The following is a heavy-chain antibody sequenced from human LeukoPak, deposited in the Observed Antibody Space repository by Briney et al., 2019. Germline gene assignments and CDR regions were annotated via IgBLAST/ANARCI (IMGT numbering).Heavy chain of an antibody. Sequence: RGESLKISCKGSGSGFSSYWIGWVRQLPGKGLEYMGIISPGDSDTRYSQSFQGQVTISADKSITTAYLQWSSLKASDTAMYYCARHTTVGGSLRFDYWGQGTLVTVSS. CDR2: ISPGDSDT. J-gene: IGHJ4*02. D-gene: IGHD4-23*01. V-gene: IGHV5-51*01. CDR1: GSGFSSYW. CDR3: ARHTTVGGSLRFDY.